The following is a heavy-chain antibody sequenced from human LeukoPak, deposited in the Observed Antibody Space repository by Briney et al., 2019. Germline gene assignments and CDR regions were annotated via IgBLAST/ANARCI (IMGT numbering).Heavy chain of an antibody. J-gene: IGHJ6*02. CDR1: GGTFSSYA. CDR2: IIPILGIA. CDR3: ARDRGYSSGWYENLLPVPYYYGMDV. D-gene: IGHD6-19*01. V-gene: IGHV1-69*04. Sequence: ASVKVSCKASGGTFSSYAISWVRQAPGQGLEWMGRIIPILGIANYAQKFQGRVTITADKSTSTAYMELSSLRSEDTAVYYCARDRGYSSGWYENLLPVPYYYGMDVWGQGTTVTVSS.